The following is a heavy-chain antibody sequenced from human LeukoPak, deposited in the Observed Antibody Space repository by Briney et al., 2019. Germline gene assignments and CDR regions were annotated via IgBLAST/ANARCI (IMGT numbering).Heavy chain of an antibody. V-gene: IGHV3-11*01. Sequence: PGGSLRLSCAASGFTLSDYYMSWIRQAPGKGPEWVSYISTSGSTIYYADSVKGRFTISRDNAKNSLYLQMNSLRAEDTAVYYCARDYCSGGNCYLYFDYWGQGTLVTVSS. CDR2: ISTSGSTI. D-gene: IGHD2-15*01. CDR1: GFTLSDYY. J-gene: IGHJ4*02. CDR3: ARDYCSGGNCYLYFDY.